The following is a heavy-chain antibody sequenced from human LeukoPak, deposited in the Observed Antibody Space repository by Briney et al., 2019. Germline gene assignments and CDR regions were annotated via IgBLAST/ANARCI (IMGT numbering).Heavy chain of an antibody. CDR2: IYSSGNT. D-gene: IGHD4-23*01. CDR1: GGSISSGNYH. V-gene: IGHV4-61*02. Sequence: SETLSLTCTVSGGSISSGNYHWIWIRQPAGKGLEWIVRIYSSGNTNYNPSLKSRVSISIDTSKNQFSLRLTSVTAADTALYYCARRSTVLTENYEYWGQGTLVTVSA. CDR3: ARRSTVLTENYEY. J-gene: IGHJ4*02.